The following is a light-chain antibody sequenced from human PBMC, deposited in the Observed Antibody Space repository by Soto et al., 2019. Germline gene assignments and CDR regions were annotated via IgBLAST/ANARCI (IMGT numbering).Light chain of an antibody. V-gene: IGKV1-39*01. CDR2: AAS. CDR3: QQSYSAPYT. Sequence: DIQLTQSPSSLSASVGDRVTITCRASQSISSYLHWYQQKPGKAPKLLIYAASSLQSGVPSRFSGSGSGTDFTLTISSLQPEDFATYCWQQSYSAPYTFGQGTKLEIK. J-gene: IGKJ2*01. CDR1: QSISSY.